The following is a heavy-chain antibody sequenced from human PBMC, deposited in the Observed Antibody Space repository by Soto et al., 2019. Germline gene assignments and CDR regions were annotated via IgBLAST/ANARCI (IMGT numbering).Heavy chain of an antibody. CDR2: ISAYNDNT. D-gene: IGHD6-13*01. CDR1: GYTFTSYG. J-gene: IGHJ4*02. CDR3: ASARLSRTAAGPTDY. V-gene: IGHV1-18*04. Sequence: AAVKVSCKASGYTFTSYGISWVRQAPGQGLEWMGWISAYNDNTNYAQKLQGRVTMTKNTSKSTDYMELRSLRSDDTAVYYCASARLSRTAAGPTDYWGQGTLVTVSS.